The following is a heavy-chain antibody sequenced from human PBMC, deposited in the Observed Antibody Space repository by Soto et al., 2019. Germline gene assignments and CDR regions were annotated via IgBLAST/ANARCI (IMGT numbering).Heavy chain of an antibody. Sequence: ASVKVSCKVSGYTLTELSMHWVRHAPGKGLEWMGGFDPEDGETIYAQKFQGRVTMTEDTSTDTAYMELSSLRSEDTAVYYCATDPRLSGTYCSGGSCSIGGAFDIWGQGTMVTVSS. CDR3: ATDPRLSGTYCSGGSCSIGGAFDI. CDR2: FDPEDGET. CDR1: GYTLTELS. D-gene: IGHD2-15*01. J-gene: IGHJ3*02. V-gene: IGHV1-24*01.